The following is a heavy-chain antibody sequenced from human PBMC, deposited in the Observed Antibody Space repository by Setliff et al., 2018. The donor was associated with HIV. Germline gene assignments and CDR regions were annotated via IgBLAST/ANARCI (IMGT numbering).Heavy chain of an antibody. CDR1: GFTFSSYA. J-gene: IGHJ4*02. V-gene: IGHV3-23*01. Sequence: LRLSCAASGFTFSSYAMSWVRQAPGKGLEWVSAITASGGSTYYADSVKGRFTISRDNSKNTLYLQMNSLRAEDTAVYYCARDRYYYGSGDAFDYWGQGTLVTVSS. D-gene: IGHD3-10*01. CDR2: ITASGGST. CDR3: ARDRYYYGSGDAFDY.